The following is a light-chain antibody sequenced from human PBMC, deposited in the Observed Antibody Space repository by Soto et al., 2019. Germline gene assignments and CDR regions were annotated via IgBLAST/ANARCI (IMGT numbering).Light chain of an antibody. CDR2: DVS. V-gene: IGLV2-14*01. J-gene: IGLJ1*01. CDR3: SSYTSSSPYV. CDR1: SSDVGGYNY. Sequence: QSVLTQPASVSGSPGQSITISCTGTSSDVGGYNYVSWYQQHPGKAPKLMIYDVSNRPSGVSNRFSGSKSGNTASLTTSGLQAEDEADYYCSSYTSSSPYVFGTGTKVTVL.